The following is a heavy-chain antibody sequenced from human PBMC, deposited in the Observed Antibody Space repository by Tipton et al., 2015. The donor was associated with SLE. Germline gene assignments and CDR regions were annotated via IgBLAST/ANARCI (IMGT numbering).Heavy chain of an antibody. J-gene: IGHJ4*02. CDR3: VRQARAARLEY. CDR1: GGSISSSSYY. D-gene: IGHD6-6*01. V-gene: IGHV4-39*07. Sequence: TLSLTCSVSGGSISSSSYYWGWIRQSPEKGLEWIASMYFSGRTYYNPSLKSRVTVSVDTSKNQFSLELTSVTAADTAMYYCVRQARAARLEYWDEGTLVTVSS. CDR2: MYFSGRT.